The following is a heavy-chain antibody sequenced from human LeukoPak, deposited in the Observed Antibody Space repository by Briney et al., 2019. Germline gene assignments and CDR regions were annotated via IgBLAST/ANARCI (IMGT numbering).Heavy chain of an antibody. CDR2: IYYSGST. CDR3: AREISSSSGGYFDY. J-gene: IGHJ4*02. CDR1: GGSIGSYY. Sequence: SETLSLTCTVSGGSIGSYYWSWIRQPPGKGLEWIGYIYYSGSTNYNPSLKSRVTISVDTSKNQFSLKLSSVTAADTAVYYCAREISSSSGGYFDYWGQGTLVTVSS. V-gene: IGHV4-59*01. D-gene: IGHD6-6*01.